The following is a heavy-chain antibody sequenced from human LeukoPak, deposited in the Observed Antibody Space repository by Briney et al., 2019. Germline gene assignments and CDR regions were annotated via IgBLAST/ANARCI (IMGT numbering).Heavy chain of an antibody. CDR3: ARDAHYYDSSGYWTSLGDAFDI. CDR2: IYSGGST. J-gene: IGHJ3*02. D-gene: IGHD3-22*01. CDR1: GFTVSSNY. Sequence: GSLRLSCAASGFTVSSNYMSWVRQAPGKGLEWVSVIYSGGSTYYADSVKGRFTISRDNSKNTLYLQMNSLRAEDTAVYYCARDAHYYDSSGYWTSLGDAFDIWGQGTMVTVSS. V-gene: IGHV3-53*01.